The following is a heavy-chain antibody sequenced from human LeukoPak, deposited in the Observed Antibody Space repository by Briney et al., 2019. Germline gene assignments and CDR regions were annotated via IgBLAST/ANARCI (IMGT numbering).Heavy chain of an antibody. J-gene: IGHJ5*02. CDR2: IDISSSST. CDR1: GFTFSDYT. V-gene: IGHV3-48*04. Sequence: GGSLRLSCVASGFTFSDYTMNWVRQAPGKGLEWISYIDISSSSTYYADSVKGRFTISRDNAKNSLYLQMSSLRAEDTALYYCARGPPLFDPWGQGTLVTVSS. CDR3: ARGPPLFDP.